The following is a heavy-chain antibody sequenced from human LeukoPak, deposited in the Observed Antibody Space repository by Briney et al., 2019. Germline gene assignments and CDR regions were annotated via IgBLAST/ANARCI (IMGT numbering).Heavy chain of an antibody. CDR1: GFTFSSYS. D-gene: IGHD3-10*01. CDR3: AREVRGVIPWFDP. Sequence: GGSLRLSCAASGFTFSSYSMNWVRQAPGKGLEWVPSISSSSSYIYYADSVKGRFTISRDNAKNSLYPQMNSLRAEDTAVYYCAREVRGVIPWFDPWGQGTLVTVSS. CDR2: ISSSSSYI. V-gene: IGHV3-21*01. J-gene: IGHJ5*02.